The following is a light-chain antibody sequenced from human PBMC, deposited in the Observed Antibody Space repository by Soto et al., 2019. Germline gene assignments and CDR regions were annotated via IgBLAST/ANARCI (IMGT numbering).Light chain of an antibody. CDR2: GAS. Sequence: EVVLTQSPATLSLSPGERATLFCRANESVNDYLAWYQQKPGQAPRLLIYGASTRATGIPARFSGSGSGTEFTLTISSLQSEDFAVYYCQQYNNWPPWTFGQGTKVEIK. V-gene: IGKV3-15*01. CDR3: QQYNNWPPWT. J-gene: IGKJ1*01. CDR1: ESVNDY.